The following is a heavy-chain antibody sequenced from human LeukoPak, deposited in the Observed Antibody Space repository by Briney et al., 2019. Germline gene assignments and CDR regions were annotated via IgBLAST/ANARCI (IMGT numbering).Heavy chain of an antibody. CDR1: RLTFSNFA. J-gene: IGHJ6*03. V-gene: IGHV3-23*01. D-gene: IGHD2-2*02. CDR3: AKMKGPGLYLHYSMDV. CDR2: ITGSGGRT. Sequence: PGGSLRLSCAASRLTFSNFAMSWVRQAPGKGLEWVSMITGSGGRTFYADSVKGRFTISRDNSRDTLYLQMSSLRADDAAVYYCAKMKGPGLYLHYSMDVWGKGTTVTVSS.